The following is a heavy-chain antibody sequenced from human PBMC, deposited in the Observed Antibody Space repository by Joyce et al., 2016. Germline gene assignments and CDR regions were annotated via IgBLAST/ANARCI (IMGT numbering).Heavy chain of an antibody. D-gene: IGHD3-10*01. J-gene: IGHJ4*02. V-gene: IGHV4-30-4*01. CDR3: ARVTWFGDKGFDY. CDR2: INYPGST. Sequence: QVQLSESGPGLVKPSQTLSLTCSVSGGSISSCDYYWSWIRQPPGKGLEWIGYINYPGSTYYDLALKTRITMSVDTSKNQFSLKLSSVTAADTAVYYCARVTWFGDKGFDYWGQGTLVTVSS. CDR1: GGSISSCDYY.